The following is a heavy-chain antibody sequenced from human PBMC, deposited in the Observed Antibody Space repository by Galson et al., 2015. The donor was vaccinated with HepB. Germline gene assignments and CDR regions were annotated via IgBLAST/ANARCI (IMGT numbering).Heavy chain of an antibody. D-gene: IGHD3-3*01. CDR1: GFTFSSCA. V-gene: IGHV3-23*01. Sequence: SLRLSCAASGFTFSSCAMSWVRQAPGKGLEWVSAISGSGGSTYYADSVKGRFTISRDNSKNTLYLQMNSLRAEDTAVYYCAKDPQTTIFGVVIIDYFDYWGQGTLVTVSS. CDR3: AKDPQTTIFGVVIIDYFDY. J-gene: IGHJ4*02. CDR2: ISGSGGST.